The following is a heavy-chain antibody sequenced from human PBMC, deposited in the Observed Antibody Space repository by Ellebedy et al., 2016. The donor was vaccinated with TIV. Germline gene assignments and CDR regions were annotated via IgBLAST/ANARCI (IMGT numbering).Heavy chain of an antibody. J-gene: IGHJ4*02. D-gene: IGHD1/OR15-1a*01. V-gene: IGHV3-7*03. Sequence: GESLKISCVASGFTFRKYWMTWVRQAPGKGLESVATIKPDESEKNYMDSLGDRFTISRDNANNAMYLQMNSLRVEDTALYYCTRAGTPYSSDYWGPGTLVTVSS. CDR2: IKPDESEK. CDR1: GFTFRKYW. CDR3: TRAGTPYSSDY.